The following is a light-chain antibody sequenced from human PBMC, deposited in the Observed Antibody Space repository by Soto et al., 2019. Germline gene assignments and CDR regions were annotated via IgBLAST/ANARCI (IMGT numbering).Light chain of an antibody. V-gene: IGKV3-20*01. Sequence: EIVLTQSPDTLSLSPGERATLSCRASQSVTNGFLAWYQQKPGQAPRLLILGTSTKIAATPARFSGSGSGTDFTLTISRLEPEDFAVYYCQQYGFSPETNTFGGGTKVEI. J-gene: IGKJ4*01. CDR1: QSVTNGF. CDR3: QQYGFSPETNT. CDR2: GTS.